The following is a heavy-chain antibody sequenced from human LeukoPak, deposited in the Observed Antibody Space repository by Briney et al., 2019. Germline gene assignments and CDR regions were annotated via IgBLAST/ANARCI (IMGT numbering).Heavy chain of an antibody. J-gene: IGHJ4*02. CDR3: ARHVYSSGWYVVY. CDR1: GGSFSGYY. Sequence: SETLSLTCAVYGGSFSGYYWSWIRQPPGKGLEWIGSIYYSGSTYYNPSLKSRVTISVDTSKNQFSLKLSSVTAADTAVYYCARHVYSSGWYVVYWGQGTLVTVSS. CDR2: IYYSGST. V-gene: IGHV4-34*01. D-gene: IGHD6-19*01.